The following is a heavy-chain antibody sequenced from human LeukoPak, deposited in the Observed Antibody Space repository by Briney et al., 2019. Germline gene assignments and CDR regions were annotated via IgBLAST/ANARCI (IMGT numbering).Heavy chain of an antibody. CDR2: IYYSGST. CDR3: ARWRRISMIVVVTNAFDI. D-gene: IGHD3-22*01. Sequence: PSETLSLTCAVYGGSFSSYYWGWIRQPPGKGLEWIGSIYYSGSTYYNPSLKSRVTISVDTSKNQFSLKLSSVTAADTAVYYCARWRRISMIVVVTNAFDIWGQGTMVTVSP. J-gene: IGHJ3*02. V-gene: IGHV4-39*07. CDR1: GGSFSSYY.